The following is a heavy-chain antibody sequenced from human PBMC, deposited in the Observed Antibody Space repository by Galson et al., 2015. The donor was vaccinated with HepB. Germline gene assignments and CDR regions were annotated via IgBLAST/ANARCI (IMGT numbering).Heavy chain of an antibody. Sequence: SLRLSCAASGFTFSSYAMSWVRQAPGKGLEWVSAISGSGGSTYYADSVKGRFTISRDNSKNTLYLQMNSLRAEDTAVYYCAKDLKGGFGSGGLFDYWGQGTLVTVSS. CDR1: GFTFSSYA. J-gene: IGHJ4*02. CDR3: AKDLKGGFGSGGLFDY. V-gene: IGHV3-23*01. D-gene: IGHD3-10*01. CDR2: ISGSGGST.